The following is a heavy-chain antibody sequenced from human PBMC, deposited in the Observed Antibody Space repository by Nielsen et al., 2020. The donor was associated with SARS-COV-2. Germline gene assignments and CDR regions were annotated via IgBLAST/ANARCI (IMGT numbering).Heavy chain of an antibody. CDR2: ISSSSSTI. CDR3: ARRRVDYYDNRAFDI. D-gene: IGHD3-22*01. CDR1: GFTFGDYA. Sequence: GESLKISCTASGFTFGDYAMSWFRQAPGKGLEWVSYISSSSSTIYYADSVKGRFTISRDNAKNSLYLQMNSLRDEDTAVYYCARRRVDYYDNRAFDIWGQGTMVTVSS. J-gene: IGHJ3*02. V-gene: IGHV3-48*02.